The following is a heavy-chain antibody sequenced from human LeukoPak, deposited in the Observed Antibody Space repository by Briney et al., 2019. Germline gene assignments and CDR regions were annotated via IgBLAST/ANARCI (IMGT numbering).Heavy chain of an antibody. J-gene: IGHJ4*02. Sequence: PGRSLRLSCAASGFTFSTYGMHWVRQAPGKGLEWVAVIPYDGSNKYYADSVKGRFTISRDNSKNTLYLQMNSLRAEDTAVYYCARTRSHFDYWGQGTLVTVSS. CDR1: GFTFSTYG. V-gene: IGHV3-30*03. CDR2: IPYDGSNK. CDR3: ARTRSHFDY.